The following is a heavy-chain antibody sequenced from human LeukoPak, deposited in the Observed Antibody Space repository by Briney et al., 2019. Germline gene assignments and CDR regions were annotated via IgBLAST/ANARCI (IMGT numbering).Heavy chain of an antibody. CDR1: GFTVSSNY. CDR2: IYSGGST. J-gene: IGHJ4*02. CDR3: ARVGQQLVFSRYGLGFFY. V-gene: IGHV3-53*01. D-gene: IGHD6-13*01. Sequence: PGGPLRLSCAASGFTVSSNYMSWVRQAPGKGLEWVSVIYSGGSTYYADSVKGRFTISRDNSKNTLYLQMNSLRAEDTAVYYCARVGQQLVFSRYGLGFFYWGQGTLVTVSS.